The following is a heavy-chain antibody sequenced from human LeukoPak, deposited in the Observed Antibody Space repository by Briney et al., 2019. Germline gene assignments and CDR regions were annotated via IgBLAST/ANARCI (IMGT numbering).Heavy chain of an antibody. D-gene: IGHD3-22*01. J-gene: IGHJ3*02. V-gene: IGHV4-59*12. CDR1: GGSISSYY. Sequence: PSETLSLTCTVSGGSISSYYWSWIRQSPGKGLECIGYIHYTGSTNYNPSLKSRVTISVETSKNQFSLKLKSVTAADTAVYYCARFTYYYDSSGSYAFDIWGQGTMVTVSS. CDR2: IHYTGST. CDR3: ARFTYYYDSSGSYAFDI.